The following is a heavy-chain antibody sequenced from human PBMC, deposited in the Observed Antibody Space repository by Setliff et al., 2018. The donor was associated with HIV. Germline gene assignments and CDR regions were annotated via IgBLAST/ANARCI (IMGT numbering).Heavy chain of an antibody. V-gene: IGHV4-4*09. J-gene: IGHJ4*02. Sequence: LSLTCTVSGGSISSYYWSWIRQPPGKGLEWIGYIYTSGSTNYNPSLKGRVTISLDTSKNQFSLKLTSVTAADTAVYYCARLSGDYYYFDYWGQGTLVTVSS. CDR2: IYTSGST. D-gene: IGHD2-21*02. CDR1: GGSISSYY. CDR3: ARLSGDYYYFDY.